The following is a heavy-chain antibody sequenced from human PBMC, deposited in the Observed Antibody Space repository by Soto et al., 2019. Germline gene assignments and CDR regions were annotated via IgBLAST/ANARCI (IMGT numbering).Heavy chain of an antibody. V-gene: IGHV3-64*01. CDR3: SRVSHYGSGSYYLGYYYYMDV. CDR2: ISSNGGST. Sequence: GGSLRLSCAASGFTFSSYAMHWVRQAPGKGLEYVSAISSNGGSTYYANTVKGRFTISRDNSKNTLYHQMGSLRAEDMAVYYSSRVSHYGSGSYYLGYYYYMDVWGKGTTVTVSS. CDR1: GFTFSSYA. D-gene: IGHD3-10*01. J-gene: IGHJ6*03.